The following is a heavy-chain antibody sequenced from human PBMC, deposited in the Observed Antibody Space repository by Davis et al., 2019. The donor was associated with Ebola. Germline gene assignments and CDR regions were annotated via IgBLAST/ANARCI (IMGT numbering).Heavy chain of an antibody. CDR3: ARDFSPVGDIVVVPAAMDY. CDR2: IGSGGGSI. CDR1: GFTFSSSA. Sequence: GESLKISCAASGFTFSSSAMSWGRQAPGKGLEWVSSIGSGGGSIYYADSVKGRFTISRDNAKNTLYLQMNSLRAEDTAVYYCARDFSPVGDIVVVPAAMDYWGQGTLVTVSS. J-gene: IGHJ4*02. D-gene: IGHD2-2*01. V-gene: IGHV3-23*01.